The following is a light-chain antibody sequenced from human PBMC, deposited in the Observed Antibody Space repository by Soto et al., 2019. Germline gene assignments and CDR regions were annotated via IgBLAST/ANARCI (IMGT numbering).Light chain of an antibody. CDR1: QSVYSN. CDR2: GAS. J-gene: IGKJ5*01. Sequence: ELVMTQSPSTLSVSPGERATLSCRASQSVYSNLAWYQEKPGQAPRLLIYGASTRATGIAARFSGSGSGTEFTLTISSLQSEDFAVYYCQQYNNWPITFGQGTRLEI. V-gene: IGKV3-15*01. CDR3: QQYNNWPIT.